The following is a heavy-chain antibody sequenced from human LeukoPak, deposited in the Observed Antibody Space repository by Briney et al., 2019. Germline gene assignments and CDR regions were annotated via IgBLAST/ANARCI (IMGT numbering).Heavy chain of an antibody. Sequence: SETLSLTCAVYGGSFSGYYWSWIRQPPGKGLEWIGEISHSGSTNYNPSLKSRVTISVDTSKNQFSLKLSSVTAADTAVYYCSGVRIYYYYMDVWGKGTTVTVSS. J-gene: IGHJ6*03. V-gene: IGHV4-34*01. CDR1: GGSFSGYY. D-gene: IGHD2-15*01. CDR3: SGVRIYYYYMDV. CDR2: ISHSGST.